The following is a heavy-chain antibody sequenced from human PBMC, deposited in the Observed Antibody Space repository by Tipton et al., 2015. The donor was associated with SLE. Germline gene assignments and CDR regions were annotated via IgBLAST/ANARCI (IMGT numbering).Heavy chain of an antibody. J-gene: IGHJ4*02. CDR2: ISSSSSYT. CDR3: ARARLLAVAASFDY. CDR1: GFTFSDYY. V-gene: IGHV3-11*05. Sequence: SLRLSCAASGFTFSDYYMSWIRQAPGKGLEWVSYISSSSSYTNYADSVKGRFTISRDNAKNSLYLQMNSLRAEDTALYYCARARLLAVAASFDYWGQGTLVTVSS. D-gene: IGHD6-19*01.